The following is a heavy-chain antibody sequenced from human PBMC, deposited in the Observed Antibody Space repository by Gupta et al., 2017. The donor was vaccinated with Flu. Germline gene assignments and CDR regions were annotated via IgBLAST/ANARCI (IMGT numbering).Heavy chain of an antibody. V-gene: IGHV4-34*01. J-gene: IGHJ4*01. Sequence: QVQLQQWGAGLLKPSETLSLTCAVYGGSFSGYYWSWTRQPPGKGLAWIGEINHSGSTNYNPSLKRRVTIPVDTSKTQFSLKLRLVTAADTAVYSGARGRFSITIFGGPHRLFDYWGQGTLVTVSS. D-gene: IGHD3-3*01. CDR2: INHSGST. CDR3: ARGRFSITIFGGPHRLFDY. CDR1: GGSFSGYY.